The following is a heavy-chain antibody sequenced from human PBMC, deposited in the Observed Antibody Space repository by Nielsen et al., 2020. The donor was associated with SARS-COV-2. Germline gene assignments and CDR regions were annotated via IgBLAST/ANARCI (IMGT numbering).Heavy chain of an antibody. CDR2: IIPIFGTA. CDR3: ARGRYSSSWYGSFDY. D-gene: IGHD6-13*01. V-gene: IGHV1-69*13. J-gene: IGHJ4*02. Sequence: SVKVSCKASGGTLSSYAISWVRQAPGQGLEWMGGIIPIFGTANYAQKFQGRVTITADESTSTAYMELSSLRSEDTAVYYCARGRYSSSWYGSFDYWGQGTLVTVSS. CDR1: GGTLSSYA.